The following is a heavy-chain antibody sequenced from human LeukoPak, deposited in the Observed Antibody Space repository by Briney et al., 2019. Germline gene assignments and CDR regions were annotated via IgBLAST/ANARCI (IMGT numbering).Heavy chain of an antibody. Sequence: PGGSLRLSCTTSGFTFGDYAMSWVRQAPGKGLEWVGFIRSKAYGGTTEYAASVKGRFTISRDDSKSIAYLQMNSLKTEDTAVYYCTQIEYYDFWSGYSYKCYGMDVWGQGTTVTVSS. CDR1: GFTFGDYA. CDR3: TQIEYYDFWSGYSYKCYGMDV. CDR2: IRSKAYGGTT. D-gene: IGHD3-3*01. V-gene: IGHV3-49*04. J-gene: IGHJ6*02.